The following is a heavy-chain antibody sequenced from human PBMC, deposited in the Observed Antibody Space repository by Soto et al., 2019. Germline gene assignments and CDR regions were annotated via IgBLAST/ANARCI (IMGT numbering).Heavy chain of an antibody. CDR1: GFTFSSYS. Sequence: PGGSLRLSCAASGFTFSSYSIHWFRQAPGKGLEWVSSIGTRSDVNYEDSVKGRFTISRDNAKNSMALQMNSLIAADTGVYYCAREEAAWPLDYGLDVWGQGTTVTVSS. J-gene: IGHJ6*02. CDR2: IGTRSDV. CDR3: AREEAAWPLDYGLDV. V-gene: IGHV3-21*01. D-gene: IGHD2-15*01.